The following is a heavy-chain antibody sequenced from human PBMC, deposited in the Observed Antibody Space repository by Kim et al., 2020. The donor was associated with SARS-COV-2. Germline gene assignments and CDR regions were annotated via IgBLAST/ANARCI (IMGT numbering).Heavy chain of an antibody. CDR3: ARELELPNTWTDP. V-gene: IGHV4-31*03. CDR2: IHYSGAT. J-gene: IGHJ5*02. D-gene: IGHD3-10*01. Sequence: SETLSLTCTVSGASISSGSYYWTWVRQHPGKGLEWIGYIHYSGATYYNPSLKSRVLISINSSKNQFSLRLHSVTDADTAVYYCARELELPNTWTDPWGQGTLVTVSS. CDR1: GASISSGSYY.